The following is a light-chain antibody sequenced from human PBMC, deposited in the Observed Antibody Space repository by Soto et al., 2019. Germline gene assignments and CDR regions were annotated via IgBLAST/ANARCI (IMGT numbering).Light chain of an antibody. CDR2: SIS. CDR1: QSLVHSDGNTY. Sequence: DIVMTQTPLSSPVTLGQPASISCRSSQSLVHSDGNTYLNWLQQRPGQPPRLLIYSISNRFSGVPDRFSGSGAGTDFTLKISWVEAEDVGVYYCMQATQFPPYTFGQGTKLEIK. CDR3: MQATQFPPYT. V-gene: IGKV2-24*01. J-gene: IGKJ2*01.